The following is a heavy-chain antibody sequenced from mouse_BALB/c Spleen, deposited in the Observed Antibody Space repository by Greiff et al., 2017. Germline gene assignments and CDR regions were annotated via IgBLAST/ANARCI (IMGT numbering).Heavy chain of an antibody. CDR1: GFTFSSYG. Sequence: EVNLVESGGDLVKPGGSLKLSCAASGFTFSSYGMSWVRQTPDKRLEWVATISSGGSYTYYPDSVKGRFTISRDNAKNTLYLQMSSLKSEDTAMYYCARHGPLGFAYWGQGTLVTVSA. CDR2: ISSGGSYT. V-gene: IGHV5-6*01. CDR3: ARHGPLGFAY. J-gene: IGHJ3*01.